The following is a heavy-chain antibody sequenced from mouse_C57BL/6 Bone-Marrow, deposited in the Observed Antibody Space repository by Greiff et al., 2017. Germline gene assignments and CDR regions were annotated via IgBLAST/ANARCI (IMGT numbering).Heavy chain of an antibody. CDR2: IDPSDSYT. J-gene: IGHJ3*01. D-gene: IGHD2-2*01. Sequence: VQLQQPGAELVKPGASVKLSCKASGYTFTSYWMQWVKQRPGQGLEWIGEIDPSDSYTNYNQKFKGKATLTVDTSSSTAYMQRSSLTSEASAVYYCAREGYDEGPFAYWGQGTLVTVSA. V-gene: IGHV1-50*01. CDR3: AREGYDEGPFAY. CDR1: GYTFTSYW.